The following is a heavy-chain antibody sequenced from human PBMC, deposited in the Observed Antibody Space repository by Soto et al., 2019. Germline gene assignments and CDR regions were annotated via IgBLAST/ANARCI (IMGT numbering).Heavy chain of an antibody. CDR2: IYATGTT. CDR1: GASISGFY. Sequence: SETLSLTCTVSGASISGFYWSWIRKSAGKGLEWIGRIYATGTTDYNPSLKSRVMMSVDTSKKQFSLKLRSVTAADTAVYYCVRDGKKTLRDWFDPWGQGSSVTVAA. J-gene: IGHJ5*02. V-gene: IGHV4-4*07. D-gene: IGHD1-1*01. CDR3: VRDGKKTLRDWFDP.